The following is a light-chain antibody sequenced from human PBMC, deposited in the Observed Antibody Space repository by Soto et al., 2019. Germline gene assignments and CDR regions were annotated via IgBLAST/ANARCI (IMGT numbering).Light chain of an antibody. Sequence: EIVMTQSPATLSVSLGERATLSCRASQSVSSNLAWYQHKPGQAPRLLIHGAATRATGIPARFSGSGSGTEFTLTISSLQSEDFAIYYCHQYESWPPWTFGQGTKVELK. V-gene: IGKV3-15*01. CDR2: GAA. J-gene: IGKJ1*01. CDR1: QSVSSN. CDR3: HQYESWPPWT.